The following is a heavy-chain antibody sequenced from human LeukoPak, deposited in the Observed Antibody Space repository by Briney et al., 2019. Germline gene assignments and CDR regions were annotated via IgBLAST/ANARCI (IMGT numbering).Heavy chain of an antibody. V-gene: IGHV1-69*02. CDR3: ARMRGDYGDYGWFDP. Sequence: SVKVSCKASGGTFSSYTISWVRQAPGQGLEWMGRIIPILGIANYAQKFQGRVTITADKSTSTAYMELSSLRSEDTAVYYCARMRGDYGDYGWFDPWGQGTLVTVSS. D-gene: IGHD4-17*01. J-gene: IGHJ5*02. CDR2: IIPILGIA. CDR1: GGTFSSYT.